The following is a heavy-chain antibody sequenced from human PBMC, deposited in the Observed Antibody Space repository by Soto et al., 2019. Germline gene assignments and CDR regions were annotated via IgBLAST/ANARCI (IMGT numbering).Heavy chain of an antibody. D-gene: IGHD6-13*01. V-gene: IGHV1-3*01. CDR3: ARDQGAAAGEFDY. J-gene: IGHJ4*02. CDR1: GYTFTIYA. Sequence: GASVKVSCKASGYTFTIYAMHWVRQAPGQRLEWMGWINAGNGNTKYSQKFQGRVTITRDTSASTAYMELSSLRSEDTAVYYCARDQGAAAGEFDYWGQGTLVTVSS. CDR2: INAGNGNT.